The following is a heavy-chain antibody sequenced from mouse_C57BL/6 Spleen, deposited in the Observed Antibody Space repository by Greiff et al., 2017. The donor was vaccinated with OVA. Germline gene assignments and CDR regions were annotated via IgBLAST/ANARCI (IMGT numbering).Heavy chain of an antibody. D-gene: IGHD2-5*01. CDR2: IHPNSGST. Sequence: VQLQQPGAELVKPGASVKLSCKASGYTFTSYWMHWVKQRPGQGLEWIGMIHPNSGSTNYNEKFKSKATLTVDKSSSTAYMQLSSLTSEDSAVYYCTRPYSSDWYFDVWGTGTTVTVSS. V-gene: IGHV1-64*01. CDR3: TRPYSSDWYFDV. CDR1: GYTFTSYW. J-gene: IGHJ1*03.